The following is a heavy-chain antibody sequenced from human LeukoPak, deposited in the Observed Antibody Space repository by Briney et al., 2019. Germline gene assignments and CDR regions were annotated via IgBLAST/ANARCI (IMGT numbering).Heavy chain of an antibody. J-gene: IGHJ4*02. Sequence: ASQTLSLTCAVSGGSISSGGYSWSWIRQPPGKGLEWIGYIYHSGSTYYNPSLKSRVTISVDRSKNQFSLKLSSVTAADTAVYYCARVYSGYGVDYWGQGTLVTVSS. V-gene: IGHV4-30-2*01. CDR1: GGSISSGGYS. CDR2: IYHSGST. CDR3: ARVYSGYGVDY. D-gene: IGHD5-12*01.